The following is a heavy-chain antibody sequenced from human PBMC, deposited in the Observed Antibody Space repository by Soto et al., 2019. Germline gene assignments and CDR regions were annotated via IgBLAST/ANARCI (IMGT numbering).Heavy chain of an antibody. CDR3: ARDMIPAAPAYKYYAMDV. D-gene: IGHD2-2*01. CDR1: GDTFSNYA. J-gene: IGHJ6*02. V-gene: IGHV1-69*01. Sequence: HVQLVQSGAEVKKPGSSVKVSCKASGDTFSNYAISWVRQAPGQGLEWMGGIIPIFRTTDYAQNFQGRVTITADEPTSTAYMELSTLRSEDTAGYFCARDMIPAAPAYKYYAMDVWGQGTPVTVSS. CDR2: IIPIFRTT.